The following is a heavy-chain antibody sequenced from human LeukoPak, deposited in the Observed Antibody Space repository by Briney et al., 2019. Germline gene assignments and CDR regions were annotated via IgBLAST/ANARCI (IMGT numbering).Heavy chain of an antibody. D-gene: IGHD1-14*01. Sequence: PGGSLRLSCAASGFAFGNYEMSWVRQAPGKGLEWLSYISNSGDTVYYADSVKGRFTISRDNAQNSLYLQMNNLRAEDTALYYCAREAGFGDNWFDPWGQGTLVTVSS. CDR2: ISNSGDTV. V-gene: IGHV3-48*03. CDR1: GFAFGNYE. CDR3: AREAGFGDNWFDP. J-gene: IGHJ5*02.